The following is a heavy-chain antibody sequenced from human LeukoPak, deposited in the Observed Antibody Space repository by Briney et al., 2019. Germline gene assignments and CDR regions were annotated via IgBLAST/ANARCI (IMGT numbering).Heavy chain of an antibody. Sequence: GGSLRLSCAASGFTFSSYPMTWVRQAPGKGLDWVSTIGDSGGNTFYADSVKGRFTISRDNSKSTLFLQMNSLRAEDTAVYYCAKDPRVGSRVATPCHWGQGTLVTVSS. D-gene: IGHD5-24*01. V-gene: IGHV3-23*01. CDR3: AKDPRVGSRVATPCH. CDR2: IGDSGGNT. CDR1: GFTFSSYP. J-gene: IGHJ4*02.